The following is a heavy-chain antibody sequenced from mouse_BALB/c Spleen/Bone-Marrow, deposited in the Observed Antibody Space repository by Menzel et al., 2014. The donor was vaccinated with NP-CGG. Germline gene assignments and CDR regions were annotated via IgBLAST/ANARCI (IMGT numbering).Heavy chain of an antibody. J-gene: IGHJ4*01. CDR3: ARDGNYAMDY. D-gene: IGHD2-1*01. CDR1: GYTFTEYT. V-gene: IGHV1-18*01. Sequence: EVKLQESGPELVKPGASVKISCKTSGYTFTEYTMHWVKQSHGKSLEWIGVINPNNGGTTYKQKFKDKATLTVDKSSSTAYMEFRSLTSEDSAVYYCARDGNYAMDYWGQGTSVTVSS. CDR2: INPNNGGT.